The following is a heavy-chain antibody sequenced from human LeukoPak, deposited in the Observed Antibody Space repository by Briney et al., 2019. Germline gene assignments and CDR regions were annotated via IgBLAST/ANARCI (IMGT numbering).Heavy chain of an antibody. D-gene: IGHD3-9*01. CDR2: INSDGSST. CDR3: AGGTPEYYDILTGPPDY. J-gene: IGHJ4*02. Sequence: QPGGSLRLSCAASGFTFSSYWMHWVRQALGKRLVWVSRINSDGSSTSYADSVKGRFTISRDNAKNTLYLQMNSLRAEDTAVYYCAGGTPEYYDILTGPPDYWGQGTLVTVSS. V-gene: IGHV3-74*01. CDR1: GFTFSSYW.